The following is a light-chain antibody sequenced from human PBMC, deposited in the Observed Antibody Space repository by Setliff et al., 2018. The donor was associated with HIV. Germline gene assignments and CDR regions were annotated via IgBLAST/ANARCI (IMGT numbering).Light chain of an antibody. J-gene: IGLJ1*01. CDR1: SSDVGGYNY. V-gene: IGLV2-14*01. CDR3: SSYTSSSTYV. Sequence: QSALTQPASVSGSPGQSITISCTGTSSDVGGYNYVSWYQQHPGKAPKLMISDVSKRPSGVSSRFSGSKSGNTASLTISGLQTEDEADYYRSSYTSSSTYVFGTGTKVTVL. CDR2: DVS.